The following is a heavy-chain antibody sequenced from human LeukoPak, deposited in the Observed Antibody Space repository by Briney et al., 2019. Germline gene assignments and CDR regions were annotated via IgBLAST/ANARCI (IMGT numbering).Heavy chain of an antibody. CDR2: IYYSGST. CDR3: ARQPTIWFGELFWFDP. Sequence: SETLSLTCTVSGGSISSSSYYWGWIRQPPGKGLEWIGSIYYSGSTYYNPSLKSRVTISVDTSKNQFSLKLSSVTAADTAVYYCARQPTIWFGELFWFDPWGQGTLVTVSS. CDR1: GGSISSSSYY. V-gene: IGHV4-39*01. D-gene: IGHD3-10*01. J-gene: IGHJ5*02.